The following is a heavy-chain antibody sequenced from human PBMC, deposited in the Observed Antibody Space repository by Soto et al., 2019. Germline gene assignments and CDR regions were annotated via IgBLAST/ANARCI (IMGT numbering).Heavy chain of an antibody. CDR3: ARAGHCSSTSCRWDYYYYYGMDV. CDR2: IYYSGST. V-gene: IGHV4-59*01. J-gene: IGHJ6*02. D-gene: IGHD2-2*01. CDR1: GGSISSYY. Sequence: SETLSLTCTVSGGSISSYYWSWIRQPPGKGLEWIGYIYYSGSTNYNPSLKSRVTISVDTPKNQFSLKLSSVTAADTAVYYCARAGHCSSTSCRWDYYYYYGMDVWGQGTTVTVSS.